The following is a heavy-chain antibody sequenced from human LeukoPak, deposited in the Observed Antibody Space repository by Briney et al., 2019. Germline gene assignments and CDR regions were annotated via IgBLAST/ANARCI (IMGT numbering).Heavy chain of an antibody. Sequence: GGSLRLSCAASGFTFSSYAMHWVRQAPGKGLEWVAVISYDGSNKYYADSVKGRFTISRDNAKNSLYLQMNSLRAEDTAVYYCARRRDSGSLQHFDYWGQGTLVTVSS. D-gene: IGHD1-26*01. CDR3: ARRRDSGSLQHFDY. V-gene: IGHV3-30*04. CDR2: ISYDGSNK. CDR1: GFTFSSYA. J-gene: IGHJ4*02.